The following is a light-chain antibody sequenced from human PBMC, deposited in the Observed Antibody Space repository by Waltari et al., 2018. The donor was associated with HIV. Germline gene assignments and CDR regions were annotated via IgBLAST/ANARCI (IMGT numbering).Light chain of an antibody. V-gene: IGLV1-44*01. CDR2: RKH. CDR3: ATWDGSLNGPV. Sequence: QSVLTQPPSASGTPGQRDTISCTGSGDTTGRSTVKWYQQHPGTDPKTPIYRKHQPPSRVPDRFSGSKSGTSASLAISGLQSDDETTYYCATWDGSLNGPVFGGGTKLTVL. J-gene: IGLJ3*02. CDR1: GDTTGRST.